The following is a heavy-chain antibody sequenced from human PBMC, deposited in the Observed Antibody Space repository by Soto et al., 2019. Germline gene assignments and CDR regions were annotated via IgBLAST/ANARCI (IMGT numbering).Heavy chain of an antibody. Sequence: QGQLVQSGAEVKKPGASVKVSCKASGYTFTDFGISWARQAPGQGLEWMGWISAYNGNTNYAHKVQDRVTMTTDTSTSTAYMELRNLTPDDTAVYFCARDSGNLGNWAYFLDYWGQGTLVTVSS. J-gene: IGHJ4*02. CDR2: ISAYNGNT. D-gene: IGHD7-27*01. CDR3: ARDSGNLGNWAYFLDY. V-gene: IGHV1-18*01. CDR1: GYTFTDFG.